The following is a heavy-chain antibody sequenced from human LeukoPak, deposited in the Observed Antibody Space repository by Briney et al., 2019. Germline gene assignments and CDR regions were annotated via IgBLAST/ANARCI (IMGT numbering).Heavy chain of an antibody. D-gene: IGHD3-3*01. CDR1: GGSTSSGSYY. CDR3: ARDEWYFDY. J-gene: IGHJ4*02. Sequence: SETLSLTCPDTGGSTSSGSYYWSWIRQPAGKGLEWIVRIYTSGSTNYNPSLKSRVTISVDTSKNQFSLKLSSVTAADTAVYYCARDEWYFDYWGQGTLVTVSS. CDR2: IYTSGST. V-gene: IGHV4-61*02.